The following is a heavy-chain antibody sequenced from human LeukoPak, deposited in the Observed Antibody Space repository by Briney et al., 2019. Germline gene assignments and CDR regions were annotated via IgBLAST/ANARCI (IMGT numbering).Heavy chain of an antibody. CDR1: GGTFTSYA. V-gene: IGHV1-69*06. CDR3: ARENGDYGYYYGMDV. Sequence: ASVKVSCNASGGTFTSYAISWVRQAPGQGLEWRGGIIPIFGTANYAQKFQGRVTITADKSTSTAYMELSSLRSEDTAVYYCARENGDYGYYYGMDVWGKGTTVTVSS. D-gene: IGHD4-17*01. CDR2: IIPIFGTA. J-gene: IGHJ6*04.